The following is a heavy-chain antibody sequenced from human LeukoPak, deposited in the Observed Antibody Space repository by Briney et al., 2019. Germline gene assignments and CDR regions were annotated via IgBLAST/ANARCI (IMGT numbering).Heavy chain of an antibody. CDR3: ARGGGYSGYDFGH. J-gene: IGHJ4*02. CDR2: IYYSGST. V-gene: IGHV4-30-4*02. Sequence: TSETLSLTCTVSGGSISSGDYYWSWIRQPPGKGLEWIGYIYYSGSTYYNPSLKSRVTISVDTSKNQFSLNLSSVTAADTAVYYCARGGGYSGYDFGHWGQGTLVTVSS. CDR1: GGSISSGDYY. D-gene: IGHD5-12*01.